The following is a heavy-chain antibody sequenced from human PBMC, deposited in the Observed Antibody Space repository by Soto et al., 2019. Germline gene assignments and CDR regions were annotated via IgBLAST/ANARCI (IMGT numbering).Heavy chain of an antibody. CDR1: GDFVSSSRYY. D-gene: IGHD3-22*01. CDR3: ARHKELLLASLSYGLDL. Sequence: SETLSLTCTVSGDFVSSSRYYWGWIRQPPGKGLEWIGSIYYTGATFFNPSLKSRVTFSVDPSKNQFSLKLTSLTAADTAVYFCARHKELLLASLSYGLDLWGQGTTVTVSS. J-gene: IGHJ6*02. CDR2: IYYTGAT. V-gene: IGHV4-39*01.